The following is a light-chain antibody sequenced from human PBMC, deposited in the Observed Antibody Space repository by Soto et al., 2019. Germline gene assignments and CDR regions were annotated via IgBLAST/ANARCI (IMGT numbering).Light chain of an antibody. Sequence: DIQMTQSPSTLSASVGDRVTITCRASQSISSWLAWYQQKPGKAPKLLIYKASSLESGVPSRFSGSGSGTEFTLTISSLQPDDFATYYCQQDYSYPLTCGGGTKVEIK. J-gene: IGKJ4*02. CDR2: KAS. V-gene: IGKV1-5*03. CDR1: QSISSW. CDR3: QQDYSYPLT.